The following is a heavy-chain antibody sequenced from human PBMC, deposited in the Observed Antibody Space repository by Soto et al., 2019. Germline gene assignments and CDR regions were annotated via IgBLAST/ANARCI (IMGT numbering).Heavy chain of an antibody. CDR2: IYPGDSDT. V-gene: IGHV5-51*01. J-gene: IGHJ5*02. Sequence: PGESLKISCKGSGYSFTSYWIGWVRQMPGKGLEWMGIIYPGDSDTRYSPSLQGQVTISADKSISTAYLQWSSLKASDTAMYYCARLVNGDIVVVPAANWFDPWGQGTLVTVSS. CDR1: GYSFTSYW. CDR3: ARLVNGDIVVVPAANWFDP. D-gene: IGHD2-2*01.